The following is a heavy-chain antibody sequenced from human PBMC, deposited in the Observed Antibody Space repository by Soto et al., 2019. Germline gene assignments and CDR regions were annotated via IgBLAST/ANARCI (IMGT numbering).Heavy chain of an antibody. CDR2: IYSGGST. J-gene: IGHJ3*02. D-gene: IGHD6-6*01. CDR1: GFTVSNSY. CDR3: ARVGISSSDVFDI. V-gene: IGHV3-53*01. Sequence: GGSLRLSCAASGFTVSNSYMSWVRQAPGKGLEWVSVIYSGGSTYYADSVKGRFTISRDSSKNTLYLQMNSLRAEDTAVYYCARVGISSSDVFDIWGQGTMVTV.